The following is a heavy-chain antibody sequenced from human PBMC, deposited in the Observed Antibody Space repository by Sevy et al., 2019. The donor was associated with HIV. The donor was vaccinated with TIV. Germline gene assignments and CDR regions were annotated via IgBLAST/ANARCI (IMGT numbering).Heavy chain of an antibody. D-gene: IGHD3-10*01. CDR2: ISYDGSNK. J-gene: IGHJ6*02. CDR3: AKDRVRGGASYGIDV. CDR1: GFTFSSYG. Sequence: GGSLRLSCAASGFTFSSYGMHWVRQAPGKGLEWVAVISYDGSNKYYADSVKGRFTISRDNSKNTLYLQMNSLRAEDTAVYYCAKDRVRGGASYGIDVWGQGTTVTVSS. V-gene: IGHV3-30*18.